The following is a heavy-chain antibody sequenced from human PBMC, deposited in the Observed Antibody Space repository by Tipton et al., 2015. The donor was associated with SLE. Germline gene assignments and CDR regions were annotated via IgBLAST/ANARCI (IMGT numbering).Heavy chain of an antibody. Sequence: TLSLTCTVSGGSISTNANYWGWIRQPPGKGLESIGNIYYSGSTDYNPSFKSRVSISLDRSNNQFSLRLSSVTAADTALYFCAARQYFYAMDVWGQGTMVTVSS. CDR2: IYYSGST. V-gene: IGHV4-39*07. CDR1: GGSISTNANY. J-gene: IGHJ6*02. D-gene: IGHD2/OR15-2a*01. CDR3: AARQYFYAMDV.